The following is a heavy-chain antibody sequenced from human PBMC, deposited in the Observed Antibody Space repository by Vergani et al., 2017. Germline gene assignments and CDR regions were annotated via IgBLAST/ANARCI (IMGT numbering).Heavy chain of an antibody. D-gene: IGHD3-3*01. Sequence: QVQLVQSGAEVKKPGASVKVSCKASGYTFTSYYMHWVRQAPGQGLEWMGIINPSGGSTSYAQKFQGRVTMTRDTSTSTVYMELSSLRSEDTAVYYCARRQALLYDFWSGDRGMDVWGKGTTVTVSS. V-gene: IGHV1-46*01. CDR3: ARRQALLYDFWSGDRGMDV. J-gene: IGHJ6*04. CDR1: GYTFTSYY. CDR2: INPSGGST.